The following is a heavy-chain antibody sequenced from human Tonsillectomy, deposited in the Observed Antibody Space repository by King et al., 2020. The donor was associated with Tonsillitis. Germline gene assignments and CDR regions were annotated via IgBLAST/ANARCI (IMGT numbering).Heavy chain of an antibody. CDR2: ISYDGSDK. D-gene: IGHD2-2*03. Sequence: VQLVESGGGVVQPGRSLRLSCAASGFTFSSYGMHWVRQAPGKGLYWVAVISYDGSDKYYADSVKGRFTISRDISKNTLDLQMNTLRAEDTAVYYCARVDVAFDYWGRGTLVTVSS. CDR3: ARVDVAFDY. J-gene: IGHJ4*02. CDR1: GFTFSSYG. V-gene: IGHV3-30*03.